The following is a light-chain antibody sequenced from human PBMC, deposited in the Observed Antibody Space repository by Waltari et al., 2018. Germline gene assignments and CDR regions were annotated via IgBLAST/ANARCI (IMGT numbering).Light chain of an antibody. CDR2: YKSDSDN. CDR3: MIWHSSAWV. J-gene: IGLJ3*02. CDR1: SGINVGMYR. Sequence: QAVLTQPSSLSASPGASASLTCTFRSGINVGMYRIYWYQQKPGSPPQYLLRYKSDSDNQQGSGVTSRFSGSKDASDNAGILLISGLQSEDEADYYCMIWHSSAWVFGGGTKLTVL. V-gene: IGLV5-45*02.